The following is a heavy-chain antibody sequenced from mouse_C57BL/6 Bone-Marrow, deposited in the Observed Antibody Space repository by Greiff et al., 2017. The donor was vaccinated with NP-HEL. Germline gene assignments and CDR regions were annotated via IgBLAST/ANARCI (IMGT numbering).Heavy chain of an antibody. V-gene: IGHV2-9-1*01. CDR1: GFSLTSYA. CDR2: IWTGGGT. Sequence: VMLVESGPGLVAPSQSLSITCTVSGFSLTSYAISWVRQPPGKGLEWLGVIWTGGGTNYNSALKSRLSISKDNSKSQVFLKMNSLQTDDTARYYCARRNEGSQGAMDYWGQGTSVTVSS. D-gene: IGHD3-2*02. J-gene: IGHJ4*01. CDR3: ARRNEGSQGAMDY.